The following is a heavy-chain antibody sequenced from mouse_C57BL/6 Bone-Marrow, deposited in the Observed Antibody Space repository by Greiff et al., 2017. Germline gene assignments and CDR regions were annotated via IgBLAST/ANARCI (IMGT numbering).Heavy chain of an antibody. Sequence: VQVVESGAELVRPGTSVKMSCKASGYTFTNYWIGWAKQRPGHGLEWIGDIYPGGGYTNYNEKFKGKATLTADKSSSTAYMQFSSLTSEDSAIYYCASYYGNGAMDYWGQGTSVTVSS. CDR1: GYTFTNYW. V-gene: IGHV1-63*01. D-gene: IGHD2-1*01. CDR3: ASYYGNGAMDY. CDR2: IYPGGGYT. J-gene: IGHJ4*01.